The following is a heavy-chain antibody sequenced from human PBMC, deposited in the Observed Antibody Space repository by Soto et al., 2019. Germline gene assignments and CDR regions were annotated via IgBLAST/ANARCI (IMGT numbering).Heavy chain of an antibody. CDR2: ISTYNGDT. CDR1: GYTFTTYG. J-gene: IGHJ4*02. V-gene: IGHV1-18*01. D-gene: IGHD5-12*01. CDR3: ARDRVVATVGSPRAFFLDY. Sequence: ASVKVSCKASGYTFTTYGISWVRQAPGQGLEWMGWISTYNGDTQYAQKFQGRVTMTTDTSTSTAYMELRSLRSDDTALYYCARDRVVATVGSPRAFFLDYWGQGILVTVSS.